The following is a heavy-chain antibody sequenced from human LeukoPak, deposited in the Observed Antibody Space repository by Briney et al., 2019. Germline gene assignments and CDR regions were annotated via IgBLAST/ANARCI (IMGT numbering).Heavy chain of an antibody. CDR3: ARVTEGSSTTRGYFDL. J-gene: IGHJ2*01. CDR2: INAYNGHT. D-gene: IGHD2-2*01. V-gene: IGHV1-18*01. CDR1: GYTFRSYG. Sequence: ASVKVSCKASGYTFRSYGISWVRRAPGQGLEWVGWINAYNGHTTYAQKLQGRVTMTTDTSTNVVHMEVKNLRSDDTAVYYCARVTEGSSTTRGYFDLWGRGTMVIVSS.